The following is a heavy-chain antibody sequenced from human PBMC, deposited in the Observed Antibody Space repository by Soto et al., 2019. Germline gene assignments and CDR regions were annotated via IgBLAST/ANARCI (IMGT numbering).Heavy chain of an antibody. Sequence: ASVKVSCKASGYTFTIYAMDWARQAPGQGLEWMGWINTYNGNTNYAQNVQGRVTLTTDTSTSTAYMELRSLRSNDTAIYYCAMVDVYVTPSPQDVWGQGTTVTVSS. J-gene: IGHJ6*02. CDR2: INTYNGNT. V-gene: IGHV1-18*01. CDR3: AMVDVYVTPSPQDV. D-gene: IGHD3-16*01. CDR1: GYTFTIYA.